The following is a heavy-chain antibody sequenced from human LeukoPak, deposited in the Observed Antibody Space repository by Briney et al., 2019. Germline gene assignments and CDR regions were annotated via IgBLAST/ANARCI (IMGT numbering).Heavy chain of an antibody. J-gene: IGHJ4*02. CDR3: ARGGGRFGLIDY. CDR2: INHSGST. D-gene: IGHD3-10*01. CDR1: GGSFSGYY. V-gene: IGHV4-34*01. Sequence: SETLSLTCAVYGGSFSGYYWSWIRQPPGKGLEWIGEINHSGSTNYNLSLKSGVTISIDTSKNQFSLKLSSVTAADTAVYYCARGGGRFGLIDYWGQGTLVTVSS.